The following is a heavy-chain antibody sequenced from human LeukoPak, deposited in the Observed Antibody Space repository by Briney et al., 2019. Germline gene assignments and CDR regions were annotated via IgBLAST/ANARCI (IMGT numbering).Heavy chain of an antibody. CDR2: IRYDGSNK. J-gene: IGHJ6*03. V-gene: IGHV3-30*02. D-gene: IGHD2-2*01. CDR1: GFTFSSYG. CDR3: AKDYCSSTSCIPGDYYYYYMDV. Sequence: AGGSLRLSCAASGFTFSSYGMHWVHQAPGKGLEWVAFIRYDGSNKYYADSVKGRFTISRDNSKNTLYLQMNSLRAEDTAVYYCAKDYCSSTSCIPGDYYYYYMDVWGKGTTVTVSS.